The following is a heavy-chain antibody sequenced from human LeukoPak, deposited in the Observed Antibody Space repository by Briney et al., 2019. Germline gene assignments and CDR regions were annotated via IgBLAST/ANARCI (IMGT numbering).Heavy chain of an antibody. Sequence: GGSLRLSCAASGFTFSSYAMSWVRQAPGKGLEWVSAISGSGGSTYYADSVKGRFTISRDNSKNTVNLQMDSLRAEDTAVYYCARHYYDSTGYYPCWIYWGQGTLVSVSS. CDR3: ARHYYDSTGYYPCWIY. CDR1: GFTFSSYA. V-gene: IGHV3-23*01. D-gene: IGHD3-22*01. CDR2: ISGSGGST. J-gene: IGHJ4*02.